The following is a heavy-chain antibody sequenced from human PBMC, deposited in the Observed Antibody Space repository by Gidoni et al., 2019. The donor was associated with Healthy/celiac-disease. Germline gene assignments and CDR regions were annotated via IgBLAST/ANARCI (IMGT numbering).Heavy chain of an antibody. CDR1: CASISSGGYY. V-gene: IGHV4-31*03. D-gene: IGHD4-17*01. CDR2: IYDSGST. J-gene: IGHJ4*02. CDR3: ARDSGPPHDYGSFDY. Sequence: QVQLQDSGPGLVKPSQTLSLTCTVSCASISSGGYYWSWIRQHPGKGLEWIGYIYDSGSTYYSPSLKSRVTISVDTSKNQFSRKLSSVTAADTAVYYCARDSGPPHDYGSFDYWGQGTLVTVSS.